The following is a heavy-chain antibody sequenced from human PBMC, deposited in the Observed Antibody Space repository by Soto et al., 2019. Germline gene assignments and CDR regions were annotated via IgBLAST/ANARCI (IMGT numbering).Heavy chain of an antibody. CDR3: ARDSSGYASYAFDI. J-gene: IGHJ3*02. CDR1: GYTVTGYY. D-gene: IGHD5-12*01. V-gene: IGHV1-2*04. Sequence: ASVKVSCKASGYTVTGYYMHWVRQAPGQGLEWMGWINPNSGGTNYAQKFQGWVTMTRDTSISTAYMELSRLRSDDTAVYYCARDSSGYASYAFDIWGQGTMVTVSS. CDR2: INPNSGGT.